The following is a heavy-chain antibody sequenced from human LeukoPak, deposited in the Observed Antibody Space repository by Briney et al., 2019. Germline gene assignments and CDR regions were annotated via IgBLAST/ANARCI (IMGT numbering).Heavy chain of an antibody. V-gene: IGHV1-46*01. J-gene: IGHJ4*02. D-gene: IGHD6-13*01. Sequence: ASVKVSCKASGYTFTNYYMHWVRQAPGQGLEWMGIINPSGGSTNYAQNFQDRVTMTRDMSTSTVYMELSSLRSEDTAVYYCARGAIAAAGRNFDYWGQGTLVTVSS. CDR3: ARGAIAAAGRNFDY. CDR2: INPSGGST. CDR1: GYTFTNYY.